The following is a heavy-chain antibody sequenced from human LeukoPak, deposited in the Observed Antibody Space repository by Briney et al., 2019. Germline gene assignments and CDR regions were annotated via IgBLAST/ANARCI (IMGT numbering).Heavy chain of an antibody. Sequence: GESLKISCKGSGYSFTSYWIGWVRPMPGKGLEWMGIIYPGDSDTRYSPSFQGQVTISADKSISTAYLQWSSLKASDTAMYYCARNRVGARQPDAFDIWGQGTMVTVSS. CDR1: GYSFTSYW. D-gene: IGHD1-26*01. CDR3: ARNRVGARQPDAFDI. J-gene: IGHJ3*02. V-gene: IGHV5-51*01. CDR2: IYPGDSDT.